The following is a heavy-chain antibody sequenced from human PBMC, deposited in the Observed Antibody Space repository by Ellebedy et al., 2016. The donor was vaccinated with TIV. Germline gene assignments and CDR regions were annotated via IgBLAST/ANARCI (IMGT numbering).Heavy chain of an antibody. CDR2: ISPGDSDT. CDR1: RYSFTSYW. V-gene: IGHV5-51*01. J-gene: IGHJ6*02. Sequence: GESLKISCKGSRYSFTSYWIGWVRQLPGKGLEWMGIISPGDSDTRYSPSFQGQVTISADKSISTAYLQWSSLKASDTAMYYCARLAAGLYYNYYGMDVWGQGTAVTVSS. CDR3: ARLAAGLYYNYYGMDV. D-gene: IGHD6-19*01.